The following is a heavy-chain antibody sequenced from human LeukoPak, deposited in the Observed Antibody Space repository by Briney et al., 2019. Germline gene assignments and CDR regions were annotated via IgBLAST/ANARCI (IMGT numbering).Heavy chain of an antibody. J-gene: IGHJ5*02. CDR1: GYTFTGYY. V-gene: IGHV1-2*02. CDR2: INPNSGGT. D-gene: IGHD2-2*01. CDR3: ARDGGWYQQLYCFDP. Sequence: ASVKVSCKASGYTFTGYYMHWVRQAPGQGLEWMGWINPNSGGTNYAQKFQGRVTMTRDTSISTAYMGLSSLRSDDTAVYYCARDGGWYQQLYCFDPWGQGTLVTVSS.